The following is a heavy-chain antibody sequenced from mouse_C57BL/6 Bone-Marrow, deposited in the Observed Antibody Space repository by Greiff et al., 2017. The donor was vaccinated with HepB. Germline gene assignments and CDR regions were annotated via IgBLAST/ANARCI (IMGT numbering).Heavy chain of an antibody. D-gene: IGHD1-3*01. J-gene: IGHJ3*01. CDR1: GYTLTSYW. CDR3: ARWSGNPFAY. Sequence: VQLQQPGAELVKPGASVKLSCKASGYTLTSYWMHWVKQRPGQGLEWIGMIHPNSGSTNYNEKFKSKATLTVDKSSSTAYMQLSSLTSEDSAVYYCARWSGNPFAYWGQGTLVTVSA. CDR2: IHPNSGST. V-gene: IGHV1-64*01.